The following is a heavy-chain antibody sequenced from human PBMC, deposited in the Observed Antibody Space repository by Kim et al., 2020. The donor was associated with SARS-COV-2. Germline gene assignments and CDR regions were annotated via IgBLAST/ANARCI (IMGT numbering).Heavy chain of an antibody. D-gene: IGHD3-3*01. CDR1: GFTLSGYA. J-gene: IGHJ4*02. V-gene: IGHV3-49*04. Sequence: GGSLRRSCIASGFTLSGYAMTWVRQAPGKGLEWVGFIRARANGGTAEYASSLEGRFSISRDDSENIAYLQMRSLKIEDTAIYYCCRGFYGDFWGQGTLVTVSS. CDR3: CRGFYGDF. CDR2: IRARANGGTA.